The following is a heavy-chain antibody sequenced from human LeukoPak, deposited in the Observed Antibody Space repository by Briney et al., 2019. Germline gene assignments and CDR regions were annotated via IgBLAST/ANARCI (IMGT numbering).Heavy chain of an antibody. J-gene: IGHJ4*02. CDR3: ARDTNYYDTSGYYSGSVLDY. Sequence: GGSLRLSCAVSGFTFSTYTMNWVRQAPGKGLEWVSSITSTSYIYYSDSVKGRFTISRDDAKKSLFLQMSSLRAEDTAVYYCARDTNYYDTSGYYSGSVLDYWGQGTLVTVSS. V-gene: IGHV3-21*01. CDR2: ITSTSYI. CDR1: GFTFSTYT. D-gene: IGHD3-22*01.